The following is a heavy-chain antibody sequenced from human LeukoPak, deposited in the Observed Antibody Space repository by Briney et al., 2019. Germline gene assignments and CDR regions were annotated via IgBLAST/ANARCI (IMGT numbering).Heavy chain of an antibody. Sequence: GGSLRLSCAASGFTFSSYGMHWVRQAPGKGLEWVAVVSYDEINKDYADSVRGRFSISRDNSKSTLYLQMDSLRTEDTAVYYCTRGGFWSGYSATTFDYWGQGTLVTVSS. CDR1: GFTFSSYG. CDR2: VSYDEINK. V-gene: IGHV3-30*03. D-gene: IGHD3-3*01. CDR3: TRGGFWSGYSATTFDY. J-gene: IGHJ4*02.